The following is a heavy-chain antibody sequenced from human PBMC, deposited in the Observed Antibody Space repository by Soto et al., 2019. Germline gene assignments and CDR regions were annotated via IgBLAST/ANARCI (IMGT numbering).Heavy chain of an antibody. V-gene: IGHV1-3*01. J-gene: IGHJ3*02. D-gene: IGHD2-2*01. CDR3: ARDLHIVVVPAGEDAFGI. CDR2: INAGNGNT. Sequence: QVQLVQSGAEVKKPGASVKVSCKASGYTFTSYAMHWVRQAPGQRLEWMGWINAGNGNTKYSQKFQGRVTITRDTYASTAYMELSSLRSEDTAVYYCARDLHIVVVPAGEDAFGIWGQGTMVTVSS. CDR1: GYTFTSYA.